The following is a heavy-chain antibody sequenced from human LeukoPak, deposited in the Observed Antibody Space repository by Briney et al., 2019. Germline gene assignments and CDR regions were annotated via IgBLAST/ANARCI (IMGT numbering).Heavy chain of an antibody. V-gene: IGHV4-34*01. D-gene: IGHD3-3*01. J-gene: IGHJ6*02. CDR3: ARGRYDYDFWSGYYYYYGMDV. CDR1: GGSFSGYY. Sequence: SETLSLTCAVYGGSFSGYYWSWIRQPPGKGLEWIGEISHSGSTNYNPSLKSRVTISVDTSKNQFSLKLSSVTAADTAVYYCARGRYDYDFWSGYYYYYGMDVWGQGTTVTVSS. CDR2: ISHSGST.